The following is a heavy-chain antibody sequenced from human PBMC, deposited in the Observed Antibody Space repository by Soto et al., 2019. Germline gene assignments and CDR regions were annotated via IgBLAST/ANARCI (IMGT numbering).Heavy chain of an antibody. CDR2: IYYSGST. D-gene: IGHD5-18*01. Sequence: PSETLSLTCTVSGVSISSGGYYWSWIRQHPGKGLEWIGYIYYSGSTYYNPSLKSRVTISVDTSKNQFSLKLSSVTAADTAVYYCARDGFYAGLGGHSYGYSQPRYYGMDVWGQGTTVTVSS. CDR1: GVSISSGGYY. V-gene: IGHV4-31*03. J-gene: IGHJ6*02. CDR3: ARDGFYAGLGGHSYGYSQPRYYGMDV.